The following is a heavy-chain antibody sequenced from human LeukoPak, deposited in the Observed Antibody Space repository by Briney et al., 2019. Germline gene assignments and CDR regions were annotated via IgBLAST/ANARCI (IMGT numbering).Heavy chain of an antibody. V-gene: IGHV3-23*01. Sequence: GGSLRLSCAASGFTFSSYAMSWVRQAPGKGLEWVSAISTTGGTTYYADSVRGRFTISRDNSRNTLYLQMNSLRAEDTAVYYCAKDGDYGSGSYYLHFDYWGQGTLVTVSS. CDR1: GFTFSSYA. CDR3: AKDGDYGSGSYYLHFDY. D-gene: IGHD3-10*01. CDR2: ISTTGGTT. J-gene: IGHJ4*02.